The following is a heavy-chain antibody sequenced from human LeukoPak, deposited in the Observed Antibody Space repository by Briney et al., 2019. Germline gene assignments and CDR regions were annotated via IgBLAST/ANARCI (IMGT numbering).Heavy chain of an antibody. J-gene: IGHJ4*02. Sequence: SVKVSCKAYGGTFSSYAISWVRQAPGQGLEWMGRIIPIFGIANYAQKFQGRVTITADKSTSTAYMELSGLRSEDTAVYYCAREDEVSKKPFDYWGQGTLVTVSS. CDR3: AREDEVSKKPFDY. CDR1: GGTFSSYA. D-gene: IGHD1-14*01. CDR2: IIPIFGIA. V-gene: IGHV1-69*04.